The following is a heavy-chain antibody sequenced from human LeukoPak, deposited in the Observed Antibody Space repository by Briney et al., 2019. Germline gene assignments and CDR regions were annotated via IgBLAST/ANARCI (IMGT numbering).Heavy chain of an antibody. CDR2: IRYDGSNK. CDR1: GFTFSSYG. D-gene: IGHD3-10*01. J-gene: IGHJ4*02. V-gene: IGHV3-30*02. Sequence: GGSLRLSCAASGFTFSSYGMHWVRQAPGKGLEWVSFIRYDGSNKYYADSVKGRFTISRDNSKNTLYLQMNSLRATDTAVYYGARSTMVRGVLYCDYGGRGTLVTVS. CDR3: ARSTMVRGVLYCDY.